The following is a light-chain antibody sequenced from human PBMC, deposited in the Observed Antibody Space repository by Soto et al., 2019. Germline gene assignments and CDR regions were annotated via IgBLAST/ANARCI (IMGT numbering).Light chain of an antibody. Sequence: QSALTQPASVSGSPGQSITISCTGTSSDVGGSNYVSWYQQHPGKAPKLMIYDVSNRPSGVSARFSGSTSGNTASLTISGLQTEDEADYYCGSYTSSSTLYVFGTGTKLTVL. CDR1: SSDVGGSNY. J-gene: IGLJ1*01. CDR2: DVS. CDR3: GSYTSSSTLYV. V-gene: IGLV2-14*01.